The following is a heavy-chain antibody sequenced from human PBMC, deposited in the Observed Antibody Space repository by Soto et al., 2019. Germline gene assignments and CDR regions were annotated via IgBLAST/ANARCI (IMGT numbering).Heavy chain of an antibody. D-gene: IGHD3-22*01. Sequence: SETLSLTCTVSGGSISSSSYYWGWIRQPPGKGLEWIGSIYYSGSTYYNPSLKSRVTISVDTSKNQFSLKLSSVTAADTAVHYCARRAHYYDSSGYPHDAFDIWGQGTMVTVSS. CDR2: IYYSGST. CDR3: ARRAHYYDSSGYPHDAFDI. J-gene: IGHJ3*02. V-gene: IGHV4-39*01. CDR1: GGSISSSSYY.